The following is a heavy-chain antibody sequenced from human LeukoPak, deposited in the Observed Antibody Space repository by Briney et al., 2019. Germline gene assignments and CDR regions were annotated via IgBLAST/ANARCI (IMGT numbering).Heavy chain of an antibody. D-gene: IGHD3-3*01. CDR1: GGSISSGSYY. CDR3: ARQVRITIFGVALYYFDY. J-gene: IGHJ4*02. Sequence: PSQTLSLTCTVSGGSISSGSYYWSWIRQPPGKGLEWIGSIYYSGSTYYNPSLKSRVTISVDTSKNQFSLKLSSVTAADTAVYYCARQVRITIFGVALYYFDYWGQGTLVTVSS. CDR2: IYYSGST. V-gene: IGHV4-39*01.